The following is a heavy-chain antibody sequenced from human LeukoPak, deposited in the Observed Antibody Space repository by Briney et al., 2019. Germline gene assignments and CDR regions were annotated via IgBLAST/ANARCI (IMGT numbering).Heavy chain of an antibody. CDR2: IYYSGST. Sequence: PSETLSLTCTVSGGSISSSSNSWGWFRQPPGKGLEWIGSIYYSGSTYYNPTLKSRVTISVDTSKNQFSLKLSSVTAADTAVYYCRGVPAAMMGNSFDPWGQGTLVTVSS. V-gene: IGHV4-39*07. CDR3: RGVPAAMMGNSFDP. CDR1: GGSISSSSNS. J-gene: IGHJ5*02. D-gene: IGHD2-2*01.